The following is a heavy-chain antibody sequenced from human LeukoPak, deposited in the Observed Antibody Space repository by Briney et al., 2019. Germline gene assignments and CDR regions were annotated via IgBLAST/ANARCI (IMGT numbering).Heavy chain of an antibody. V-gene: IGHV4-59*08. CDR1: GGSISGYY. CDR3: ARHSYYGILTGRFGDYWYFDL. Sequence: SETLSLTCTVSGGSISGYYWSWIRQPPGKELEWIGYIFYSGSTKYNPSLKSRVTISVDASKNQFSLKLDSATAADTAVYYCARHSYYGILTGRFGDYWYFDLWGRGTLVTVSS. D-gene: IGHD3-9*01. CDR2: IFYSGST. J-gene: IGHJ2*01.